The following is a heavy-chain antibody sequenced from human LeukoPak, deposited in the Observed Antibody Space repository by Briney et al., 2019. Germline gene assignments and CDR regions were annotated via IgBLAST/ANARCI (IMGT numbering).Heavy chain of an antibody. CDR2: ISGSGGNT. CDR3: AKGPLIEVAGTTWDF. J-gene: IGHJ4*02. Sequence: GGSLRLSCVASGFTFRNYAMGWVRQTAGTGLEWVSAISGSGGNTYYADSVKGRFTISRDNSKNTLYLQMNSLRAEDTAVYYCAKGPLIEVAGTTWDFWGQGALVTVSS. CDR1: GFTFRNYA. D-gene: IGHD6-19*01. V-gene: IGHV3-23*01.